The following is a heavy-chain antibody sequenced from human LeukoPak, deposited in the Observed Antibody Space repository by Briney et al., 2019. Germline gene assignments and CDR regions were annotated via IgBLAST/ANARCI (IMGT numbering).Heavy chain of an antibody. Sequence: SETLSLTCTVSGGSISSYYWSWIRQPPRKGLEWIGNIYYSGSTNYNPSLKSRATISVDTSKNQFSLKLSSVTAADTAVYYCAGSGSYYYYYMDVWGKGTTVTISS. CDR1: GGSISSYY. V-gene: IGHV4-59*01. D-gene: IGHD1-26*01. J-gene: IGHJ6*03. CDR3: AGSGSYYYYYMDV. CDR2: IYYSGST.